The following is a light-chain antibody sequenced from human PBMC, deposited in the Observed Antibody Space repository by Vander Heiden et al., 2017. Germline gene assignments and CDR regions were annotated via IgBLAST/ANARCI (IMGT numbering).Light chain of an antibody. Sequence: DIQMTQSPSTLSASVGDRVTITCRASQSISSWLAWYQQKPGKAPKLLIYKASSVESGVPSRYRGSGSGTEFTLTISSRQPDDFATYYCQQDNSDSPWTCGQETKVEIK. CDR2: KAS. CDR3: QQDNSDSPWT. J-gene: IGKJ1*01. CDR1: QSISSW. V-gene: IGKV1-5*03.